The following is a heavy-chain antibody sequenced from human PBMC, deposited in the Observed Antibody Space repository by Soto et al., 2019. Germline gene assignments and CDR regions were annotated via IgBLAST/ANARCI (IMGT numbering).Heavy chain of an antibody. CDR3: VRGGVDY. CDR1: GLTFDNYW. J-gene: IGHJ4*02. CDR2: INGDGSTT. D-gene: IGHD3-16*01. Sequence: GGSLRLSCVASGLTFDNYWIHWVRQAPEKGLVWVSRINGDGSTTTYADSVKGRVTISRDNAKNTAYLQMNSLRADDTAIYYCVRGGVDYWGQGTLVTVSS. V-gene: IGHV3-74*03.